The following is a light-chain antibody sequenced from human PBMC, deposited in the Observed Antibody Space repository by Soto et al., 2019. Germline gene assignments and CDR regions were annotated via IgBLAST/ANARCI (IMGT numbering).Light chain of an antibody. V-gene: IGKV1-27*01. J-gene: IGKJ2*01. Sequence: DIRMTQSPSSLSAFVGDTVTITCRASQDIIYYLAWYQQKPGKIPKLLIHSASTLQTGVQSRFSGTGSGRLCPLTINNLQPEDVATYDCQQYNIAPNTFGQGSKLDIK. CDR3: QQYNIAPNT. CDR1: QDIIYY. CDR2: SAS.